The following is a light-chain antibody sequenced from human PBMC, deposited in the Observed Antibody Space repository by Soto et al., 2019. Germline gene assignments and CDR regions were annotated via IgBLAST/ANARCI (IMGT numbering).Light chain of an antibody. Sequence: AIQMTQSPSSLSASVGDRVTISCRASQGIRDELGWYQQKPGKAPMLLIYAASSLQSGVPSRFRGSGSGTDFILTISSLQPEDFATYYCLQDHNYPWTFGQGTKVEIK. CDR1: QGIRDE. J-gene: IGKJ1*01. V-gene: IGKV1-6*01. CDR3: LQDHNYPWT. CDR2: AAS.